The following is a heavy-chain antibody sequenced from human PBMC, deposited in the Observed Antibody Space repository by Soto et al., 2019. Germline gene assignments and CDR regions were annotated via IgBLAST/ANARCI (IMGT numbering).Heavy chain of an antibody. CDR3: ARTRAGESRTAFDI. V-gene: IGHV1-2*04. CDR2: INPNSGGT. Sequence: ASVKVSCKASGYTFTGYYMHWVRQAPGQGLEWMGWINPNSGGTNYAQKFQGWVNMTRETSISTAYMELSRLRSDDTAVYYCARTRAGESRTAFDIWGQGTMVTVSS. CDR1: GYTFTGYY. J-gene: IGHJ3*02. D-gene: IGHD3-10*01.